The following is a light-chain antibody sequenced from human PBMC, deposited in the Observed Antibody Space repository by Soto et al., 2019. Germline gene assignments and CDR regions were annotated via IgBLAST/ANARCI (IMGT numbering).Light chain of an antibody. V-gene: IGKV1-39*01. CDR1: QNINTC. CDR3: QQTSTAPVA. J-gene: IGKJ3*01. Sequence: DIQMTQSTSSRSASVEDRVTITSRASQNINTCLNWYQQKPGKAPKLLICAASSLKSGVPSRFSGSGSRTDFTLTISSLQPEDFAAYYCQQTSTAPVAFGPGTKVDI. CDR2: AAS.